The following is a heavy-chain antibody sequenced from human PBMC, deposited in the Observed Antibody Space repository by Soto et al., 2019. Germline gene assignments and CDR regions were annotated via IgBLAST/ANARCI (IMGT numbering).Heavy chain of an antibody. CDR2: ISAYNGNT. D-gene: IGHD3-10*02. J-gene: IGHJ5*02. CDR3: ATDGRPRPTLLFVTARFYP. Sequence: ASVKVSCKAAGYTFTSYGISWVRQAPGQGLEWMGWISAYNGNTNYAQKLQGRVTMTTDTSTSTAYMELRSLRSADTAVSYCATDGRPRPTLLFVTARFYPSGKATLGPVSS. CDR1: GYTFTSYG. V-gene: IGHV1-18*01.